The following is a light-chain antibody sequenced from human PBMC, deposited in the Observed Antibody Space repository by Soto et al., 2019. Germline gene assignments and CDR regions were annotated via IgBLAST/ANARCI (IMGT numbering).Light chain of an antibody. CDR3: QQYNSYSET. CDR2: DDS. Sequence: DIQMTQSPSTLSSSLGDSVTITCRASQSISSWLAWYQQKTGKAPKLLIYDDSSLESGVPSRFSGSGSGTELNLTISRLQPDDFATYYCQQYNSYSETFGQGTKVDIK. J-gene: IGKJ1*01. V-gene: IGKV1-5*01. CDR1: QSISSW.